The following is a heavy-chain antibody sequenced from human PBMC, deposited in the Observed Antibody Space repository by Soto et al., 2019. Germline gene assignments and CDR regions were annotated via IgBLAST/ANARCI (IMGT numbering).Heavy chain of an antibody. J-gene: IGHJ4*02. CDR1: GYTFTSYA. CDR2: INAGNGNT. V-gene: IGHV1-3*05. D-gene: IGHD3-10*01. Sequence: QVQLVQSGAEEKKPGASVKVSCKASGYTFTSYAMHWVRQAPGQRLEWMGWINAGNGNTKYSQKFQGRVTITRDTSASTAYMELSSLRSEDTALYYCARDPLPYYYGSGSPPFDYWGQGTLVTVSS. CDR3: ARDPLPYYYGSGSPPFDY.